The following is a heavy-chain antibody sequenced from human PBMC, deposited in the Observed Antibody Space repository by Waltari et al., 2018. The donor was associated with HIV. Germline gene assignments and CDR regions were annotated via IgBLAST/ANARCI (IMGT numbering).Heavy chain of an antibody. D-gene: IGHD4-17*01. V-gene: IGHV1-8*01. CDR2: MNPNSGNT. CDR1: GYTFTSYD. J-gene: IGHJ6*02. Sequence: QVQLVQSGAEVKKPGASVKVSCKASGYTFTSYDINWVRQATGQGLEWMGWMNPNSGNTSDAQKYQGRVTMTRNTSISTAYMELSSLRSEDTAVYYCARSYDYGGNPIYYGMDVWGQGTTVTVSS. CDR3: ARSYDYGGNPIYYGMDV.